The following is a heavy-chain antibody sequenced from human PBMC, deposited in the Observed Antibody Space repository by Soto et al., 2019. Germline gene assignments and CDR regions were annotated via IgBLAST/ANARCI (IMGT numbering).Heavy chain of an antibody. CDR3: GKDFHAFLALHPDAYKLFAP. J-gene: IGHJ5*02. CDR2: VIPIFGTA. Sequence: VSSVQLSWKDSGGTFSSYAISWVRPAPGQGIEWMGGVIPIFGTATYAQKFQGRVTITAAESTSTAYMELSSLRSEGTAVYYCGKDFHAFLALHPDAYKLFAPWGQGSLVT. D-gene: IGHD3-3*02. V-gene: IGHV1-69*13. CDR1: GGTFSSYA.